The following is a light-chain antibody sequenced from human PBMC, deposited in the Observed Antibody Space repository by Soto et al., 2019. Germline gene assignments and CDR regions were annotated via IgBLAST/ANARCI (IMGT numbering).Light chain of an antibody. Sequence: QPVLTQPPSVSGAPGQRVTISCTGSSSNIGAHYDVHWYQHLPGTAPKVLIYGTTNRPSGVPDRFFGSKSGTSASLAITGLQAEDEADYYCQSYDRSLSGYVFGTGTKLTVL. J-gene: IGLJ1*01. CDR3: QSYDRSLSGYV. V-gene: IGLV1-40*01. CDR2: GTT. CDR1: SSNIGAHYD.